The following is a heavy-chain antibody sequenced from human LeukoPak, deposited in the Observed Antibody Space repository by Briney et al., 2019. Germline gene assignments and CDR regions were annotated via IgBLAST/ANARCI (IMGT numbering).Heavy chain of an antibody. J-gene: IGHJ2*01. CDR1: GGSIFSYY. Sequence: SETLSLTRTVSGGSIFSYYWNWIRQSPGKGLEWLGYIYSNGITNYSPSLRSRGTISIATSKNQFSLRLASVTAADTAIYYCARRAYFDSSGYSPTSGYFDLWGRGTLVTVSS. CDR3: ARRAYFDSSGYSPTSGYFDL. D-gene: IGHD3-22*01. CDR2: IYSNGIT. V-gene: IGHV4-4*08.